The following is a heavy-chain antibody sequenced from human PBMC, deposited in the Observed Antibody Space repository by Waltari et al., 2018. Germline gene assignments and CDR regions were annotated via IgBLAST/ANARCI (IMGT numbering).Heavy chain of an antibody. CDR3: AKDSGRNSGWRMDV. V-gene: IGHV3-9*01. J-gene: IGHJ6*02. Sequence: EVQLVVSGGGFVQPGRSLRPSSPPSGSTFYDDAMHWVRQAPGKGLEWVSGISWNSGSIGYADSVKGRFTISRDNAKNSLYLQMNSLRAEDTALYYCAKDSGRNSGWRMDVWGQGTTVTVSS. CDR2: ISWNSGSI. CDR1: GSTFYDDA. D-gene: IGHD6-19*01.